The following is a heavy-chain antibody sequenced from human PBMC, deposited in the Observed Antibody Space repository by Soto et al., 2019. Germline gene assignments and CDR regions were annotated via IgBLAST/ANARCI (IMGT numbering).Heavy chain of an antibody. CDR1: GGTFSSYA. D-gene: IGHD4-17*01. J-gene: IGHJ4*02. CDR3: ARMGAPDGDPSFDY. V-gene: IGHV1-69*13. CDR2: IIPIFGTA. Sequence: GASVKVSCKASGGTFSSYAISWVRQAPGQGLEWMGGIIPIFGTANYAQKFQGRVTITADESTSTAYMELSSLRSEDTAVYYCARMGAPDGDPSFDYWGQGTLVTVSS.